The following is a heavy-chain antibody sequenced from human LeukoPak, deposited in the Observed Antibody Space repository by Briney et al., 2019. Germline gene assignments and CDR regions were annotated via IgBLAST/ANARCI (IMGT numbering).Heavy chain of an antibody. CDR2: MYYSGSA. Sequence: SSQTLSLTCTVSGGSISSGDYYWSWIRQPPGKGLEWIAYMYYSGSAYYNPSLKSRVTMSADTSKNQLSLKLSSVTAADTAVYYCARPYYYDSRIDPWGQGILVTVSS. CDR3: ARPYYYDSRIDP. J-gene: IGHJ5*02. V-gene: IGHV4-30-4*01. CDR1: GGSISSGDYY. D-gene: IGHD3-22*01.